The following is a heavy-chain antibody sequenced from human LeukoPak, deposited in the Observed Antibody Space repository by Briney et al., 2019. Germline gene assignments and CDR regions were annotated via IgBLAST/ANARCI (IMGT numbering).Heavy chain of an antibody. V-gene: IGHV3-23*01. CDR3: AKCLDAFDI. CDR2: ISGNGDST. J-gene: IGHJ3*02. Sequence: GGSLSLSCAAPGFTFSSFVMSWVRQPPGMGPEWVSDISGNGDSTYYADSVKGRFTISRDNSKNALHVQMNSLRAEDTAVYYCAKCLDAFDIWGEGTMVTVSS. CDR1: GFTFSSFV.